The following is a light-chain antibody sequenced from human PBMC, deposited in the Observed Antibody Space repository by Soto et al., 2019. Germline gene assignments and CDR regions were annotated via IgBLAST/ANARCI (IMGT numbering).Light chain of an antibody. V-gene: IGKV1D-12*01. J-gene: IGKJ2*01. CDR2: AAS. Sequence: DLQMTQSPSSVSASVGDRVTITCRASQGISSWLAWYQQNPGKAPKLVIYAASSFQSGVPSRFSGSGSGKDFTITIISLQPDDVATYYCHQANSFPLTFGHGTKLAIK. CDR3: HQANSFPLT. CDR1: QGISSW.